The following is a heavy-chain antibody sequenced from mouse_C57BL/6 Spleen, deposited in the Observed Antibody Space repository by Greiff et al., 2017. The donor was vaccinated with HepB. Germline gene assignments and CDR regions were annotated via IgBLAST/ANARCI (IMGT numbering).Heavy chain of an antibody. D-gene: IGHD1-1*01. V-gene: IGHV1-81*01. CDR2: IYPRSGNT. Sequence: VQVVESGAELARPGASVKLSCKASGYTFTSYGISWVKQRTGQGLEWIGEIYPRSGNTYYNEKFKGKATLTADKSSSTAYMELRSLTSEDSAVYFCARGGSITTVVATRYFDYWGQGTTLTVSS. J-gene: IGHJ2*01. CDR3: ARGGSITTVVATRYFDY. CDR1: GYTFTSYG.